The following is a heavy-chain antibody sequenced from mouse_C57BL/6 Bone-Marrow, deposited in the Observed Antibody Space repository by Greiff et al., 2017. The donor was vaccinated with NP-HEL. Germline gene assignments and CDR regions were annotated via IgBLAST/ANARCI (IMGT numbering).Heavy chain of an antibody. Sequence: VQVVESEGGLVQPGSSMKLSCTASGFTFSDYYMAWVRQVPEKGLEWVANINYDGSSTYYLDSLKSRFIISRDNAKNILYLQMSSLKSEDTATYYCARYGTLYAMDYWGQGTSVTVSS. CDR2: INYDGSST. J-gene: IGHJ4*01. D-gene: IGHD1-1*01. CDR1: GFTFSDYY. CDR3: ARYGTLYAMDY. V-gene: IGHV5-16*01.